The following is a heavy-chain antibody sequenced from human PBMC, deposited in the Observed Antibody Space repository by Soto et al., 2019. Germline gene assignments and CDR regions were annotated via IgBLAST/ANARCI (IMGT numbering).Heavy chain of an antibody. CDR2: ISWNSGSI. CDR3: AKERSYYYYYGMDV. J-gene: IGHJ6*02. V-gene: IGHV3-9*01. CDR1: GFTFDDYA. Sequence: EVQLVESGGGLVQPGRSVRLSCAASGFTFDDYAMHWVRQAPGKGLEWVSGISWNSGSIGYADSVKGRFTISRDNAKNSLYLQMNSLRAEDTALYYCAKERSYYYYYGMDVWVQGTTVTVSS.